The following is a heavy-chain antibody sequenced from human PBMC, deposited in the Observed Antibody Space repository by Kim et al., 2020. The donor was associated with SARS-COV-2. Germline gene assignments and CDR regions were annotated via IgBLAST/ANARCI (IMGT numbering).Heavy chain of an antibody. CDR2: ISGSGGST. CDR1: GFTFSSYA. Sequence: GGSLRLSCAASGFTFSSYAMSWVRQAPGKGLEWVSAISGSGGSTYYADSVKGRFTISRDNSKNTLYLQMNSLRAEDTAVYYCAKARAQYGDFNPFDYWGQGTLVTVSS. J-gene: IGHJ4*02. CDR3: AKARAQYGDFNPFDY. D-gene: IGHD4-17*01. V-gene: IGHV3-23*01.